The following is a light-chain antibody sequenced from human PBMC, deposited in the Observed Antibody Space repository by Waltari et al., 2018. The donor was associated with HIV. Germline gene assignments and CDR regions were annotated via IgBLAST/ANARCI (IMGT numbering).Light chain of an antibody. Sequence: QSVLTQPPSVSGAPGQRVTISCTGSSSNIGAGYDVHWSQTLPGTAPKLLIYDNINRPSGVPDRFSGSKSGSSASLAITGLQAEDEAHYYCQSFDSSLTTSGVIFGGGTKLTVL. CDR1: SSNIGAGYD. J-gene: IGLJ2*01. V-gene: IGLV1-40*01. CDR2: DNI. CDR3: QSFDSSLTTSGVI.